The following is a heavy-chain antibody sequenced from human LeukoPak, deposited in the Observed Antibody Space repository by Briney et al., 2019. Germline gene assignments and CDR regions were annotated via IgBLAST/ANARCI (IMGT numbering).Heavy chain of an antibody. CDR1: GGSFSGYY. J-gene: IGHJ3*02. Sequence: SETLSLTCAVYGGSFSGYYWSWIRQPPGKGLEWIGEINHSGSTNYNPSLKSRVTISVDTSKNQFSLKLSSVTAADTAVYYCAIDSSGDAFDIWGQGTMVTVSS. D-gene: IGHD3-22*01. CDR2: INHSGST. CDR3: AIDSSGDAFDI. V-gene: IGHV4-34*01.